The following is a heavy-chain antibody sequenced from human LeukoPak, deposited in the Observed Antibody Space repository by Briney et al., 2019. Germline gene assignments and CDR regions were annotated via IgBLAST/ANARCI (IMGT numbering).Heavy chain of an antibody. CDR3: ARDVAVAGSGDAFDI. J-gene: IGHJ3*02. Sequence: GGSLRLSCAASGFTFSSYSMNWVRQAPGKGLEWVSYISSSGSTIYYADSVKGRFTISRDNAKNSLYLQMNSLRAEDTAVYYCARDVAVAGSGDAFDIWGQGTMVTVSS. CDR2: ISSSGSTI. CDR1: GFTFSSYS. D-gene: IGHD6-19*01. V-gene: IGHV3-48*04.